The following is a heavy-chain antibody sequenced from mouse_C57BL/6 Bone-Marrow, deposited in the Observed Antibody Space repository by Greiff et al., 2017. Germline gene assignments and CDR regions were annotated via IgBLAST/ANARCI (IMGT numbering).Heavy chain of an antibody. V-gene: IGHV5-6*02. J-gene: IGHJ1*03. CDR2: ISSGGSYT. D-gene: IGHD1-1*01. Sequence: DVMLVESGGDLVKPGGSLKLSCAASGFTFSSYGMSWVRQTPDKRLEWVATISSGGSYTYYPDSVKGRFTISRDNAKNTLYLQMSSLKSEDTAMYYCARQRITTVPLWYFDVWGTGTTVPVSS. CDR3: ARQRITTVPLWYFDV. CDR1: GFTFSSYG.